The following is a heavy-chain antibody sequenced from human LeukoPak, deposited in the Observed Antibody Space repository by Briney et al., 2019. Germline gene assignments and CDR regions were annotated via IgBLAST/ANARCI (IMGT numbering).Heavy chain of an antibody. D-gene: IGHD4-17*01. CDR1: GFTFSSYS. Sequence: GGSLRLSCAASGFTFSSYSMNWVRQAPGKGLEWVSYISSSSSTIYYADSVKGRFTISRDNAKNSLYLQMNSLRAEDTAVYYCARLSLRTGVGAFVIWGQGTMVTVSS. J-gene: IGHJ3*02. CDR2: ISSSSSTI. CDR3: ARLSLRTGVGAFVI. V-gene: IGHV3-48*01.